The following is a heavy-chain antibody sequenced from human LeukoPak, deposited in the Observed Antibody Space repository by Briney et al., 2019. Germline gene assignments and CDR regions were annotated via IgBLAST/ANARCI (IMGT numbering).Heavy chain of an antibody. CDR3: VGGDFHY. Sequence: GGSLRLSCVASGFTFSSFAMSWVRQAPGKGLEWVSAISPSDGTTFYADSVKGRFTISRDNSKKMLCLQMNSLRVDDTAVYYCVGGDFHYWGQGTLVTVSS. D-gene: IGHD3-16*01. CDR2: ISPSDGTT. V-gene: IGHV3-23*01. J-gene: IGHJ4*02. CDR1: GFTFSSFA.